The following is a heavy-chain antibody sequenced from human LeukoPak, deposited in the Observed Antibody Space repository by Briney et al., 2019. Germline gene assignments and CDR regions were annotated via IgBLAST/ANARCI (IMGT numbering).Heavy chain of an antibody. D-gene: IGHD3-10*02. CDR3: ASYFVGNGGRGY. CDR2: VYDSWNN. J-gene: IGHJ4*02. CDR1: GDSINSGNSH. V-gene: IGHV4-30-4*01. Sequence: SETLSLTCTVSGDSINSGNSHWTWIRQPPGKGLEWLGSVYDSWNNYYNPSLESRITMSVDTSKNQYSLELSSVIAADTAVYYCASYFVGNGGRGYWCQGALVTVSS.